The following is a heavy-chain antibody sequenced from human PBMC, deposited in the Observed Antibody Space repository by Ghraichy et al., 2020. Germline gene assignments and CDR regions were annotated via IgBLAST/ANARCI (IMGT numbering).Heavy chain of an antibody. J-gene: IGHJ4*02. V-gene: IGHV3-73*01. CDR3: TRQPYGAVGFDY. Sequence: GGSLRLSCAASGFTFSGSAMHWVRQASGKGLEWVGRIRSKANSYATAYAASVKGRFTISRDDSKNTAYLQMNSLKTEDTAVYYCTRQPYGAVGFDYWGQGTLVTVSS. D-gene: IGHD4-17*01. CDR2: IRSKANSYAT. CDR1: GFTFSGSA.